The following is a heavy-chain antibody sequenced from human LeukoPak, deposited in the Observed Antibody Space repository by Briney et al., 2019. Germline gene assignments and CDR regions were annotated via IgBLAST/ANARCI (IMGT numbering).Heavy chain of an antibody. V-gene: IGHV4-34*01. Sequence: PSETLSLTCAVYGGSFSGYYWSWIRQPPGKGLEWIGEINHSGSTNYNPSLKSRVTISVDTSKNQFSLKLSSVTAADTAVYYCARALSEVAGTRSMDAFDIWGQGTMVTVSS. J-gene: IGHJ3*02. D-gene: IGHD6-19*01. CDR3: ARALSEVAGTRSMDAFDI. CDR1: GGSFSGYY. CDR2: INHSGST.